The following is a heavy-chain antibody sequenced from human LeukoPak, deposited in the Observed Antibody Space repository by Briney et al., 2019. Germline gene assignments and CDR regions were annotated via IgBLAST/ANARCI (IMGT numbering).Heavy chain of an antibody. CDR2: ISSSSSYI. J-gene: IGHJ4*02. Sequence: GGSLRLSCAASGFTFSSYSMNWVRQAPGKGLEWVSSISSSSSYIYYADSVKGRFTISRDNAKNSLYLQMNSLRAEDTAVYYCAGDFSSSWLLDYWGQGTLVTVSS. V-gene: IGHV3-21*01. D-gene: IGHD6-13*01. CDR3: AGDFSSSWLLDY. CDR1: GFTFSSYS.